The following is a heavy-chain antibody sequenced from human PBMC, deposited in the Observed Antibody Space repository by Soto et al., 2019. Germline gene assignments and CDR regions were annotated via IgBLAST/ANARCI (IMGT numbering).Heavy chain of an antibody. Sequence: PGGSLRLSCAASGFTFTGYTMSWVRQAPGKGLEWVSSLSGDGGSAFYADSVKGRFTISRDNPRTTLYLQMNSLRVEDTAVYYCAKWVYGSGSFDYWGLGALVTVSS. CDR3: AKWVYGSGSFDY. CDR2: LSGDGGSA. V-gene: IGHV3-23*01. CDR1: GFTFTGYT. J-gene: IGHJ4*02. D-gene: IGHD3-10*01.